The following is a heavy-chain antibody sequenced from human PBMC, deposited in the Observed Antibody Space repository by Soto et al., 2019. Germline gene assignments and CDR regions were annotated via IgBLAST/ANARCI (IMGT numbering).Heavy chain of an antibody. D-gene: IGHD5-18*01. J-gene: IGHJ3*02. CDR2: IKSKTDGGTT. V-gene: IGHV3-15*01. Sequence: LRLSCAASGFTFSNAWMSWVRQAPGKGLEWVGRIKSKTDGGTTGYAAPVKGRFTISRDDSKNTLYLQMNSLKTEDTAVYYCTTVNPDTAMALDAFDIWGQGTMVTVSS. CDR1: GFTFSNAW. CDR3: TTVNPDTAMALDAFDI.